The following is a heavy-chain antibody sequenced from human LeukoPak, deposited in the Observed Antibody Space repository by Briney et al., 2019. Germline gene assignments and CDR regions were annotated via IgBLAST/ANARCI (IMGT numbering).Heavy chain of an antibody. CDR2: ISYDGSNK. V-gene: IGHV3-30*18. CDR3: TKGDYHAY. Sequence: GGSLRLSCAASGFTFSSYGMHWVRQAPGKGLEWVAVISYDGSNKYYADSVKGRFTISRDNSKNTLYLQMNSLKTEDTAVYYCTKGDYHAYWGQGTLATVSS. J-gene: IGHJ4*02. CDR1: GFTFSSYG.